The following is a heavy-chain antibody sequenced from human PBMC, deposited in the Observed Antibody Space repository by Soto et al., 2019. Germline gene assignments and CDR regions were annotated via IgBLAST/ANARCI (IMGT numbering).Heavy chain of an antibody. J-gene: IGHJ5*02. CDR1: GGFVSSAGYF. Sequence: QGQLQESGPGLVKPSETLSLTCTVSGGFVSSAGYFWSWIRQPPGKEMVFIAYVYYTGTTKYSHSLTSRASISLDTYKNLLPLSLSSVSTADTASYYCARRMIGEVLNWLDPWDQGILFT. CDR2: VYYTGTT. D-gene: IGHD3-3*01. V-gene: IGHV4-61*08. CDR3: ARRMIGEVLNWLDP.